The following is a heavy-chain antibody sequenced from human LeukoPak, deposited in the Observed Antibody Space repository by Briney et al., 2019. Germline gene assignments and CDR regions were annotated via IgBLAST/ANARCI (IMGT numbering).Heavy chain of an antibody. J-gene: IGHJ4*02. CDR2: IYPGDSDT. CDR3: ARRGHNYYFDY. Sequence: GESLKISCKGSGYSFTGYWIGWVRQMPGKGLEWMGTIYPGDSDTTYSPSFQGQVTISADKSISTAYLQWSSLKASDTAMYYCARRGHNYYFDYWGQGTLVTVSS. D-gene: IGHD2-21*01. CDR1: GYSFTGYW. V-gene: IGHV5-51*01.